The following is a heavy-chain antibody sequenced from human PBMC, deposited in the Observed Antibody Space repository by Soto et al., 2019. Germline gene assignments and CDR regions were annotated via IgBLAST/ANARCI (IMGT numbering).Heavy chain of an antibody. CDR2: MYAAGST. V-gene: IGHV3-66*01. CDR3: ARGSNSNNWKLFDY. CDR1: GFTISSNY. J-gene: IGHJ4*02. D-gene: IGHD1-1*01. Sequence: EAQLVESRGGLVQPGGSLRLSCTVTGFTISSNYMNWVRQAPGKGLEWVSVMYAAGSTYYEDSVKGRFNISRDNSKNTVYLQMNSLRGEDTAVYYCARGSNSNNWKLFDYWGQGTLVTVSS.